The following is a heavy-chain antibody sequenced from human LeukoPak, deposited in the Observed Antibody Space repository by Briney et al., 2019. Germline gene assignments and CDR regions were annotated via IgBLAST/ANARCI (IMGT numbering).Heavy chain of an antibody. CDR3: ARGDGRGWLVDY. V-gene: IGHV3-23*01. D-gene: IGHD6-19*01. J-gene: IGHJ4*02. CDR2: ITTSGATT. CDR1: GFTFSSYG. Sequence: GGSLRLSCAASGFTFSSYGMSWVRQAPGKGLEWVSFITTSGATTSYADSVKGRFTMSRDNSKNTAWLQMSGLRAEDTAVYYCARGDGRGWLVDYWGQGTLVTVSS.